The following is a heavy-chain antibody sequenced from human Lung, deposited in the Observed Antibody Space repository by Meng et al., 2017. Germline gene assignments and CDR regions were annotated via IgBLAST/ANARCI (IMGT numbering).Heavy chain of an antibody. CDR1: CGSFSVYY. V-gene: IGHV4-34*01. D-gene: IGHD4-11*01. J-gene: IGHJ4*02. CDR3: ARGQTTMAHDFDY. CDR2: ITHSGST. Sequence: QVQIQWLSDVLFKPSETPSPACFVSCGSFSVYYWSWIRQPRVKGLEWIGEITHSGSTNYNPSLASRATISVDTSQHNLSLKLSSVPAADSAVYYCARGQTTMAHDFDYWGQGTLVTVSS.